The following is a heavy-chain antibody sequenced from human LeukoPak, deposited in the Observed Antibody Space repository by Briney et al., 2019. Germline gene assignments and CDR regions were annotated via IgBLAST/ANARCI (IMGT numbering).Heavy chain of an antibody. CDR1: GYTFTDYY. D-gene: IGHD3-16*01. V-gene: IGHV1-69-2*01. Sequence: ASVKVSCKVSGYTFTDYYMHWVQQAPGKGLEWMGLVDPEDGETIYAEKFQGRVTITADTSTDTAYMELSSLRSEDTAVYYCATITESYDDYVLYYFDYWGQGTLVTVSS. J-gene: IGHJ4*02. CDR2: VDPEDGET. CDR3: ATITESYDDYVLYYFDY.